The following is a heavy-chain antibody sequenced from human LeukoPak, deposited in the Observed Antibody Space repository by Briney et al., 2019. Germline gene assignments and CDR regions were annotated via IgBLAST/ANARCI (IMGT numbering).Heavy chain of an antibody. D-gene: IGHD2-8*01. Sequence: GGSLRLSCAASGFTFSNSWMNWVRQAPGEGLEWLANIKGDGNQKNYMDSVKGRFVISRDNAKNLLYLQMNSLKAEDTAVYYCMTNCGGDCWGQGTLVTVSS. CDR2: IKGDGNQK. CDR3: MTNCGGDC. CDR1: GFTFSNSW. J-gene: IGHJ4*02. V-gene: IGHV3-7*01.